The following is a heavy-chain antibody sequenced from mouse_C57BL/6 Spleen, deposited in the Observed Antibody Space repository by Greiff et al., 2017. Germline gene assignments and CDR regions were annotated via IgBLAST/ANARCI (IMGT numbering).Heavy chain of an antibody. Sequence: QVQLQQPGAELVKPGASVKLSCKASGYTFTSYWMHWVKQRPGQGLEWIGMIHPNSGSTNYNEKFKSKATLTVDNSSSTAYMQLSSLTSEDSAVYYCAREGDYNWYFDVWGTGTTVTVSS. CDR2: IHPNSGST. J-gene: IGHJ1*03. CDR3: AREGDYNWYFDV. D-gene: IGHD2-13*01. V-gene: IGHV1-64*01. CDR1: GYTFTSYW.